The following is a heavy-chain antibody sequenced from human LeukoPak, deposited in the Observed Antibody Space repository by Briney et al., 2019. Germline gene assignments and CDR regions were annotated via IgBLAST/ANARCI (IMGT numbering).Heavy chain of an antibody. Sequence: SQTLSLTCTVSGGSISSGSYYWSWIRQPAGKGLEWIGRIYTSGSTNYNPSLKSRVTISVDTSKNQFSLELSSVTAADTAVYYCARGYNYYYYYYMDVWGKGTTVTVSS. CDR2: IYTSGST. CDR3: ARGYNYYYYYYMDV. CDR1: GGSISSGSYY. D-gene: IGHD1-1*01. V-gene: IGHV4-61*02. J-gene: IGHJ6*03.